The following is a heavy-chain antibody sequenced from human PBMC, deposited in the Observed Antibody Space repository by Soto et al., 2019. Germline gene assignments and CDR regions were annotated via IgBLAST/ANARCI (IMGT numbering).Heavy chain of an antibody. Sequence: QVQLVQSGAEVKKPGASVKVSCKASGYTFISYSIAWVRQAPGQGLEWMGWISVYNGNTNYAQKLQGRVTVTTDSSTSTAYMELRSLTSDDTAVYYCVRYGGRGTKEGAVFWGQGTLVTVSS. V-gene: IGHV1-18*04. CDR2: ISVYNGNT. CDR1: GYTFISYS. D-gene: IGHD2-8*01. J-gene: IGHJ4*02. CDR3: VRYGGRGTKEGAVF.